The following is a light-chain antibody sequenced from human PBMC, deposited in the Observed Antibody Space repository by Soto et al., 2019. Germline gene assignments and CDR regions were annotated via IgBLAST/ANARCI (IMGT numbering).Light chain of an antibody. CDR3: QQYNSYSYT. Sequence: DIQMTQSPSSLSASVGDRVSITCRASQTISNYLNWYQQKPGKAPKVLIYAASSLQSGVPSRFSGSGSGTEFTLTISSLQPDDFATYYCQQYNSYSYTFGQGTKLEIK. CDR1: QTISNY. V-gene: IGKV1-16*01. CDR2: AAS. J-gene: IGKJ2*01.